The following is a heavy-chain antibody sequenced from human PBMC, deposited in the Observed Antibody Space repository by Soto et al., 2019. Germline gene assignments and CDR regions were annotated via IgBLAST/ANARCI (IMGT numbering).Heavy chain of an antibody. CDR2: IRNKKDNYAT. CDR3: TRRSVVAGMDV. CDR1: GLTFSGSE. D-gene: IGHD2-15*01. V-gene: IGHV3-73*01. Sequence: GGSLRLSCAASGLTFSGSEMHWVRQASGRGLEWVGRIRNKKDNYATEYAASVKGRFTISRDDSKNTVYLQMNSLNTEDTGVYYCTRRSVVAGMDVWGQGTTVTVSS. J-gene: IGHJ6*02.